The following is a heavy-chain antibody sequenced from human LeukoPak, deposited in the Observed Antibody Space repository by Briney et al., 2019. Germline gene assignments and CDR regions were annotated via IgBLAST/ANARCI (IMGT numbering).Heavy chain of an antibody. D-gene: IGHD2-2*01. V-gene: IGHV1-69*05. CDR2: IIPIFGTA. CDR1: GGTFSSYA. CDR3: ATRNSGYCSSTSCIHNYYYYMDA. J-gene: IGHJ6*03. Sequence: GASVKVSCKASGGTFSSYAINWVRQAPGQGLEWMGGIIPIFGTANYAQKFQGRVTITTDESTSTAYMELSSLRSEDTAVYYCATRNSGYCSSTSCIHNYYYYMDAWGKGTTVTVSS.